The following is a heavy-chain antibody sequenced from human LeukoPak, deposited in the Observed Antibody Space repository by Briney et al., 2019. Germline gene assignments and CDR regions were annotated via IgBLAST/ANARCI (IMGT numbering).Heavy chain of an antibody. CDR3: ARDWRYYDSGDYDLNGFDY. V-gene: IGHV3-21*01. Sequence: PGGSLRLSCAASGFTFSSYSMNWVRQAPGKGLEWVSSISSSSSYIYYADSVKGRFTISRDNAKNSLFLDMNNLRAEDTAVYYCARDWRYYDSGDYDLNGFDYWGQGALVTVSS. D-gene: IGHD3-22*01. J-gene: IGHJ4*02. CDR1: GFTFSSYS. CDR2: ISSSSSYI.